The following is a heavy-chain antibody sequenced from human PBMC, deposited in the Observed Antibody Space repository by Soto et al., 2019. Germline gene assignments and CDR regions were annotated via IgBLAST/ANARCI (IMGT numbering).Heavy chain of an antibody. CDR3: ARDVLLWFGELLF. CDR1: GFTFSSYS. Sequence: GGSLRLSCAASGFTFSSYSMNWVRQAPGKGLEWVSYISSSSSTIYYADSVKGRFTISRDNAKNSLYLQMNSLRAEDTAVYYCARDVLLWFGELLFWGQGTLVTVSS. J-gene: IGHJ4*02. CDR2: ISSSSSTI. D-gene: IGHD3-10*01. V-gene: IGHV3-48*01.